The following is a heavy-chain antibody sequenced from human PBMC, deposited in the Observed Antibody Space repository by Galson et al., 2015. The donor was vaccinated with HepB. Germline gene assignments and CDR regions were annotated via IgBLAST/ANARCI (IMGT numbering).Heavy chain of an antibody. Sequence: SVKVSCKASGYSFSGYYVHWVRQAPGQGLEWMGRINCHSGVTNYAQKFQGRVTMTRDTSISTAYMELSRLTPDDTAVYFCASRETMVRGVTILSHDYWGQGTLVTVSS. V-gene: IGHV1-2*06. CDR2: INCHSGVT. CDR3: ASRETMVRGVTILSHDY. CDR1: GYSFSGYY. D-gene: IGHD3-10*01. J-gene: IGHJ4*02.